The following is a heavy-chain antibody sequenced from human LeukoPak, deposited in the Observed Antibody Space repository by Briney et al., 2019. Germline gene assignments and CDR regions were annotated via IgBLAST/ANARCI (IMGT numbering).Heavy chain of an antibody. D-gene: IGHD3-16*02. CDR2: IKSKTDSGTT. CDR3: PTDLRS. V-gene: IGHV3-15*01. J-gene: IGHJ4*02. Sequence: GGSLTLSCVASGLTFTNAWMTWVRQAPGKGLEWVGRIKSKTDSGTTGHAAPVKGRFTISRDDSKNTLYLQMNRLKTEDTALYYCPTDLRSWGQG. CDR1: GLTFTNAW.